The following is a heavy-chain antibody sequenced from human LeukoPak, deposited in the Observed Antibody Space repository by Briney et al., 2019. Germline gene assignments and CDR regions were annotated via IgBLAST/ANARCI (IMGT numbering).Heavy chain of an antibody. CDR1: GYTFTGYY. D-gene: IGHD3-22*01. CDR3: ARAISITMIPVDY. J-gene: IGHJ4*02. V-gene: IGHV1-2*06. Sequence: ASVKVSCKASGYTFTGYYMHWVRQAPGQGLEWMGRINPNSGGTNYAQKFQGRVTMTRDTSISTAYMELSRLRSDDTAVYYCARAISITMIPVDYWGQGTLVTVSS. CDR2: INPNSGGT.